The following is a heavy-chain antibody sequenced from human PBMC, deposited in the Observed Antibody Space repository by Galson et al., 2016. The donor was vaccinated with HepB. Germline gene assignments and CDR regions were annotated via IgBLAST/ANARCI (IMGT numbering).Heavy chain of an antibody. Sequence: SLRLSCAASGFTFSTYAMHWVRQAPGKGLEWVALISYDGSNKYYADPVKGRFTISRDNSKNTLYLQMNSLRAEDTAVYYCAREDSRGYYYFDYWGQGTLVTVSS. D-gene: IGHD3-22*01. CDR3: AREDSRGYYYFDY. CDR1: GFTFSTYA. V-gene: IGHV3-30*04. CDR2: ISYDGSNK. J-gene: IGHJ4*02.